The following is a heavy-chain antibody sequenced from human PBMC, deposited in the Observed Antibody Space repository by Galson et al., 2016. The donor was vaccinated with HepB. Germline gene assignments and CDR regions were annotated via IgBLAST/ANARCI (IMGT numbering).Heavy chain of an antibody. Sequence: SLRLSCAASGFTFSTYGMHWVRQAPGKGLEWMAIIAYDEYYKFYADSVKGRFTISRDNSKNTLYLEMSSLRPEDTAVYFCAKEIQRRHGGYPVFAADAWGQGTLVAVSSDVWGQGTTVTVSS. J-gene: IGHJ6*02. CDR1: GFTFSTYG. CDR3: AKEIQRRHGGYPVFAADAWGQGTLVAVSSDV. D-gene: IGHD5-12*01. CDR2: IAYDEYYK. V-gene: IGHV3-30*18.